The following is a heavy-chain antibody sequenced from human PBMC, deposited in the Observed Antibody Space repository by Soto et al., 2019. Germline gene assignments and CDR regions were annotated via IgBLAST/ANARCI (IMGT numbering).Heavy chain of an antibody. CDR1: GFTFSSYA. V-gene: IGHV3-30-3*01. Sequence: GGSLRLSCAASGFTFSSYAMHWVRQAPDKGLEWVAVISYDGSNKYYADSVKGRFTISRDNSKNTLYLQMISPRADDTAVYYCARVGYSYGPFDYWGQGTLVTVSS. J-gene: IGHJ4*02. CDR2: ISYDGSNK. D-gene: IGHD5-18*01. CDR3: ARVGYSYGPFDY.